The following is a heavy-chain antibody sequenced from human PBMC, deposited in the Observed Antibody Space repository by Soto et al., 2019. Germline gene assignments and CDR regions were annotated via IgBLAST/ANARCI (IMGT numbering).Heavy chain of an antibody. CDR3: ARKILGSTSRTNYWYFDL. V-gene: IGHV3-23*01. J-gene: IGHJ2*01. Sequence: EVQLLESGGALVQPGGSLRLSCAGSGFTFSNYAMNWVRQAPGKGLEWVSPISGGGDAAFFPDSVRGRFTISRDNSKNTVTLQMKSLGVDDTAVYYCARKILGSTSRTNYWYFDLWGRGTLVTVSS. CDR1: GFTFSNYA. CDR2: ISGGGDAA. D-gene: IGHD2-2*01.